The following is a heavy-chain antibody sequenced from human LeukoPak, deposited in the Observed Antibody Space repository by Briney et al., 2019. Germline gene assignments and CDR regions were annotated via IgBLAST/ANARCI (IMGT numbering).Heavy chain of an antibody. CDR2: FNPTTGDT. CDR1: GYTFTSYY. V-gene: IGHV1-46*01. CDR3: ARYGFSAVWQGGWHAFDI. D-gene: IGHD2-15*01. J-gene: IGHJ3*02. Sequence: ASVKVSCRASGYTFTSYYMHWVRQAPGQGLEWMGIFNPTTGDTTYAQKFQGRLTMTRDMSTSTVYMELSSLTSEDTAVFYCARYGFSAVWQGGWHAFDIWGQGTVVTVSS.